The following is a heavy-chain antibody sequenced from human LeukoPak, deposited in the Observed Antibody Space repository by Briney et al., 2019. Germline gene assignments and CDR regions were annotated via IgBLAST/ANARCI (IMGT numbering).Heavy chain of an antibody. CDR1: GFTFSSYA. CDR3: AKAGIVVVPAAISVYYFDY. CDR2: ISGSGGST. J-gene: IGHJ4*02. Sequence: GGSLRLSCAASGFTFSSYAMSWVRQAPGKGLEWVSAISGSGGSTYYADSVKGRFTISRDNSKNTLYLQMNSLRAEDTAVYYCAKAGIVVVPAAISVYYFDYWGQGTLVTVSS. V-gene: IGHV3-23*01. D-gene: IGHD2-2*02.